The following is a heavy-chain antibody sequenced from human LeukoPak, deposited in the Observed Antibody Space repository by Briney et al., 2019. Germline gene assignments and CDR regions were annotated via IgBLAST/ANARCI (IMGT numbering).Heavy chain of an antibody. CDR1: GYTFTSYG. CDR2: MNPNSGNT. CDR3: ARGRYYDILTGNYYYYYMDV. D-gene: IGHD3-9*01. J-gene: IGHJ6*03. V-gene: IGHV1-8*02. Sequence: ASVKVSCKASGYTFTSYGISWVRQAPGQGLEWMGWMNPNSGNTGYAQKFQGRVTMTRNTSISTAYMELSSLRSEDTAVYYCARGRYYDILTGNYYYYYMDVWGKGTTVTISS.